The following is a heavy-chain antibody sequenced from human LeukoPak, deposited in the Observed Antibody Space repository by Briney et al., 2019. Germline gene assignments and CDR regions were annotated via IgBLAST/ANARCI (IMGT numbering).Heavy chain of an antibody. CDR2: INHSGST. J-gene: IGHJ3*02. V-gene: IGHV4-34*01. CDR3: AIPSLDAFDI. Sequence: SETLSLTXAVYGGSFSGYYWSWIRQPPGKGLEWIGEINHSGSTNYNPSLKSRVTISVDTSKNQFSLKLSSVTAADTAVYYCAIPSLDAFDIWGQGTMVTVSS. CDR1: GGSFSGYY. D-gene: IGHD6-6*01.